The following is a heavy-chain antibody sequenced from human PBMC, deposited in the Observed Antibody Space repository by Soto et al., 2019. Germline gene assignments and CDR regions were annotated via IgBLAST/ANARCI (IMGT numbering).Heavy chain of an antibody. CDR3: AKDYYDILTGPSGYFDY. D-gene: IGHD3-9*01. CDR1: GFTFSSYA. CDR2: INSNGGST. V-gene: IGHV3-64*04. Sequence: GGSLRLSCSASGFTFSSYAMHWVRQAPGKGLEYVSAINSNGGSTYYADSVKGRFTISRDNSKNTLYLQMNSLRAEDTAVYYCAKDYYDILTGPSGYFDYWGQGTLVTVSS. J-gene: IGHJ4*02.